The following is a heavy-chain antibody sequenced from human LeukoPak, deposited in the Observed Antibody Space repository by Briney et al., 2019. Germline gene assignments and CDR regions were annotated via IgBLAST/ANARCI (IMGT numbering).Heavy chain of an antibody. J-gene: IGHJ4*02. CDR2: IKQDGSEK. Sequence: GGSLRLSCAASGFTFSSYWMSWVRQAPGKGLEWVANIKQDGSEKYYVDPVKGRFTISRDNAKNSLYLQMNSLRAEDTAVYYCARGRGANQLLREGFDYWGQGTLVTVSS. V-gene: IGHV3-7*01. D-gene: IGHD2-2*01. CDR3: ARGRGANQLLREGFDY. CDR1: GFTFSSYW.